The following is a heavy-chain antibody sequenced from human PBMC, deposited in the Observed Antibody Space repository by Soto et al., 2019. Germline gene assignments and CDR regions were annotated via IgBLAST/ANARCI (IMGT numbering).Heavy chain of an antibody. V-gene: IGHV3-7*05. D-gene: IGHD5-18*01. J-gene: IGHJ4*02. Sequence: EVQLVESGGGLVQPGGSLRLSCAASGFTFSSYWMSWVRQAPGKGLEWVANIKQDGSEKYYVDSVKGRFTISRDNAKNSLHLQMNSLRGEDTAVYYCARVRYSYGLAYDYWGQGTLVTVSS. CDR3: ARVRYSYGLAYDY. CDR2: IKQDGSEK. CDR1: GFTFSSYW.